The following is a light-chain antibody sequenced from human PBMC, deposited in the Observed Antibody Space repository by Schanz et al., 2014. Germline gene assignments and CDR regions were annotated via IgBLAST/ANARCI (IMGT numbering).Light chain of an antibody. V-gene: IGKV4-1*01. J-gene: IGKJ2*01. CDR1: QSVLYSSNNKNY. CDR2: WAS. Sequence: DIVMTQSPDSLAVSLGERATINCKSSQSVLYSSNNKNYLAWYKQTPGQPPKLLIYWASTRESGVPDRFSGSGSGTDFTLTITSLQADDVAVYYCQQYYTTPYTFGQGTKLEIK. CDR3: QQYYTTPYT.